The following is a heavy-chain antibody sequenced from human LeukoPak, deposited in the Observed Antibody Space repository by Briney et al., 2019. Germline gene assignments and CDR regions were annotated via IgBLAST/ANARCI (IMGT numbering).Heavy chain of an antibody. CDR2: ISSSGSTI. CDR1: GFTFSSYE. V-gene: IGHV3-48*03. CDR3: ARGRKLGIDY. D-gene: IGHD7-27*01. J-gene: IGHJ4*02. Sequence: GGSLRLSCAASGFTFSSYEMNWVRQAPGKGLEWVSYISSSGSTIYRADSVKGRFTISRDNAKNSLYLQMNGLRAEDTAVYYCARGRKLGIDYWGQGTLVTVSS.